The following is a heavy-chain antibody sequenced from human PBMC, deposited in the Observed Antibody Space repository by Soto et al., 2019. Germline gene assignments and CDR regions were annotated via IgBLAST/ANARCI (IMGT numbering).Heavy chain of an antibody. Sequence: QVQLVQSGAEVKEPGSSVRVSCKASGGTFDNFFMNWVRQTPGQGLEWMGGIVPMLGTPTYAEKFKGRVTISATGSTSTMYMEVTSLRSEDTAIYYCARNGTYSSSLSQYSGMDVWGQGTTVTVSS. D-gene: IGHD1-26*01. CDR1: GGTFDNFF. V-gene: IGHV1-69*01. CDR2: IVPMLGTP. J-gene: IGHJ6*02. CDR3: ARNGTYSSSLSQYSGMDV.